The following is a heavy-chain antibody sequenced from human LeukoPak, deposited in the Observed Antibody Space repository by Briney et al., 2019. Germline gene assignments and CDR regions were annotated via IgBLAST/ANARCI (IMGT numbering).Heavy chain of an antibody. CDR3: AKTRSYSSSSLSY. D-gene: IGHD6-13*01. J-gene: IGHJ4*02. Sequence: GGSLRLSCAASGFTFSSYGMHWVRQAPGKGLEWVAVISYDGSNKYYADSVKGRFTISRDNSKNTLYLQMNSLRAEDTAVYYCAKTRSYSSSSLSYWGQGTLVTVSS. CDR1: GFTFSSYG. V-gene: IGHV3-30*18. CDR2: ISYDGSNK.